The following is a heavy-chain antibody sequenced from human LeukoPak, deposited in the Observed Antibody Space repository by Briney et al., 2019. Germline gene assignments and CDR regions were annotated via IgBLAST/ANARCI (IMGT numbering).Heavy chain of an antibody. CDR2: INSDGSWT. D-gene: IGHD2-2*01. CDR1: GNYW. V-gene: IGHV3-74*01. J-gene: IGHJ4*02. CDR3: VSFYETY. Sequence: GGSLRLSCAASGNYWMHWVRQAPGKGLLWVSHINSDGSWTTYADSVKGRFTISKDNAKNTVNLQMNNLRAEDTAVYYCVSFYETYWGRGTLVTVSS.